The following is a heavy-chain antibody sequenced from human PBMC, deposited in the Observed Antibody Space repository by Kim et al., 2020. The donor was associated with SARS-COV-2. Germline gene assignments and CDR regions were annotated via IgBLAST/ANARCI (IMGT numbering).Heavy chain of an antibody. CDR1: GFTFSTYS. J-gene: IGHJ4*02. Sequence: GGSLRLSRAASGFTFSTYSMNWVRQAPGKGLEWVSYISSSSGTIHYADSVKGRCTISRDNAKNSLYLHMNSLRDEDTAVYYCARDDGSGCYGGLEYWGQG. D-gene: IGHD6-19*01. CDR2: ISSSSGTI. V-gene: IGHV3-48*02. CDR3: ARDDGSGCYGGLEY.